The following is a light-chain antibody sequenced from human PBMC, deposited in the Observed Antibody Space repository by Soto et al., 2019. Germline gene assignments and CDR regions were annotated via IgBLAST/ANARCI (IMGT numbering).Light chain of an antibody. CDR3: TSYAGGNNV. J-gene: IGLJ1*01. CDR1: SSDVGGYNY. CDR2: EVN. Sequence: QSVLTQPPSASGSPGQSVTISCTGTSSDVGGYNYVSWYQQHPGKVPKLMVYEVNKRRSGVPERFSGSKSGNTASLTVSGLKAEDEGDYYCTSYAGGNNVFGTGTKLTVL. V-gene: IGLV2-8*01.